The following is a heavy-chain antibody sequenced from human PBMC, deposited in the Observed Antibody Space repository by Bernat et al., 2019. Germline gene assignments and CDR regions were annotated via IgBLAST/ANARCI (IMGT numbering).Heavy chain of an antibody. V-gene: IGHV3-74*01. J-gene: IGHJ4*02. CDR1: AFKFGTYT. Sequence: EVQLLESGGDFVQPGGSLRLSCAASAFKFGTYTMSWVRQAPGKGLEWVSRINSDGSSTSYADSVKGRFTISRDNAKNTLYLQMNSLRAEDTAVYYCARDRRDWGQGTLVTVSS. CDR3: ARDRRD. CDR2: INSDGSST.